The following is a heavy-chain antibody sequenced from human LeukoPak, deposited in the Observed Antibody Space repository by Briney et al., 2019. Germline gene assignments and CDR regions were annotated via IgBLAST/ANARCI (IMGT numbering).Heavy chain of an antibody. CDR3: ARDKDRRDGYNLPLDY. J-gene: IGHJ4*02. CDR1: GYTFTSYG. V-gene: IGHV1-18*01. D-gene: IGHD5-24*01. CDR2: ISAYNGDT. Sequence: ASVMVSCTASGYTFTSYGISWVRQAPGQGLEWMGWISAYNGDTNYAQKLQGRVTMTTDTSTSTAYMELRILRSDDTAVYYCARDKDRRDGYNLPLDYWGQGTLVTVSS.